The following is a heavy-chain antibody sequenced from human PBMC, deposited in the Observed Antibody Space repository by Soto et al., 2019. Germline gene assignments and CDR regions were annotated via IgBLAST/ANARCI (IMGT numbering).Heavy chain of an antibody. CDR2: IYYSGST. Sequence: PSETLSLTCTVSGGSISSGGYYWSWIRQHPGKGLEWIGYIYYSGSTYYNPSLKSRVTISVDTSKNQFSLKLSSVTAADTAVYYCARVWVAAAKGPYWFDPWRQGTLVTVSS. CDR1: GGSISSGGYY. J-gene: IGHJ5*02. CDR3: ARVWVAAAKGPYWFDP. D-gene: IGHD6-13*01. V-gene: IGHV4-31*03.